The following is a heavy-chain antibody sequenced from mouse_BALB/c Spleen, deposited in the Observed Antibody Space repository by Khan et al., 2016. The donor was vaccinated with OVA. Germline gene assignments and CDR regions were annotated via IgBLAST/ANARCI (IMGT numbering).Heavy chain of an antibody. CDR2: IYPGSGST. D-gene: IGHD2-3*01. V-gene: IGHV1S22*01. Sequence: LQQSGSELVRPGASVKLSCKASGYTFTSYWMHWVKQRPGQGLEWIGNIYPGSGSTNYDEKFKSKATLTVDTSSSTAYMQRSSLTSEDSAVYFCTRDGGRYYAMDYWGQGTSVTVSS. CDR3: TRDGGRYYAMDY. CDR1: GYTFTSYW. J-gene: IGHJ4*01.